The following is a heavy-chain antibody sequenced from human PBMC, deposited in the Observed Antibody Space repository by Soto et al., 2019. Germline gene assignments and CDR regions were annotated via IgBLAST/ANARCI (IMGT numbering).Heavy chain of an antibody. CDR2: IYPGDSDT. CDR3: ARGRHAYYSDSSVLFDY. CDR1: GYSFTSYW. Sequence: GESLKISCKGSGYSFTSYWIGWVRQMPGKGLEWMGIIYPGDSDTRYSPSFQGQVTISADKSISTAYLQWSSLKASDTAMYYCARGRHAYYSDSSVLFDYWGQGTLVTVSS. V-gene: IGHV5-51*01. J-gene: IGHJ4*02. D-gene: IGHD3-22*01.